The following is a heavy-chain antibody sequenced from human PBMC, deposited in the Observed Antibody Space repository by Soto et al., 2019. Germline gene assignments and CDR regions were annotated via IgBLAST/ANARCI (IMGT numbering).Heavy chain of an antibody. CDR2: ISASGAYT. CDR3: AKEVIAARPYYFDY. V-gene: IGHV3-23*01. D-gene: IGHD6-6*01. CDR1: GFTFSSYA. Sequence: GGSLRLSCAASGFTFSSYAVSWARQTPGKGLEWVSTISASGAYTYYVDSVKGRFTISRDNSRNTLYLQMRSLRAGDTATYYCAKEVIAARPYYFDYWGQGTLVTVSS. J-gene: IGHJ4*02.